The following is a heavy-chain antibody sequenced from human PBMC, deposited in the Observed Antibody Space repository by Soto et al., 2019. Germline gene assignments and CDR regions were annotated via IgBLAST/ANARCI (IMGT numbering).Heavy chain of an antibody. CDR3: AKDHRTYYSDY. V-gene: IGHV3-23*01. J-gene: IGHJ4*02. CDR2: ISGSGGST. Sequence: RVSCAVAGLSCASYARSCVRQAPGNGLEWVSAISGSGGSTYYADSVKGRFTISRDNSKNTLYLQMNSLRAEDTAVYYWAKDHRTYYSDYWGQGTPVTVSS. CDR1: GLSCASYA.